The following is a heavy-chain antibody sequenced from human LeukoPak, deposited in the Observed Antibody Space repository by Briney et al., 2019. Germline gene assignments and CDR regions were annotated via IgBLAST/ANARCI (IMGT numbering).Heavy chain of an antibody. CDR3: VTVPPCRSFDN. Sequence: SETLSLTCAVSGYSISSDYYRGWVRQPPGKRLEWIGNIYHNEKTYYNPSLKSRVTLSVDTSKNQFSLRLSSVTAADTAVYYCVTVPPCRSFDNWGPGTLVTVSS. V-gene: IGHV4-38-2*01. CDR2: IYHNEKT. J-gene: IGHJ4*02. D-gene: IGHD2-15*01. CDR1: GYSISSDYY.